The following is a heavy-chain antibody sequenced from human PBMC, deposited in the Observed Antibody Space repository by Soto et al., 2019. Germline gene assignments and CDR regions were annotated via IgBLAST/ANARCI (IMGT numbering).Heavy chain of an antibody. CDR3: ARLGLRLGDYFDY. Sequence: QVQLQESGPGLVKPSQTLSLTCTVSGGSISSGAYYWSWIRQHPGKGLEWIGYIYYSGNTYYNPSLKSRVTLSVDTSKNEFSLKLSSVTAADTAVYYCARLGLRLGDYFDYWGQGTLVSVSS. J-gene: IGHJ4*02. V-gene: IGHV4-31*03. D-gene: IGHD3-16*01. CDR1: GGSISSGAYY. CDR2: IYYSGNT.